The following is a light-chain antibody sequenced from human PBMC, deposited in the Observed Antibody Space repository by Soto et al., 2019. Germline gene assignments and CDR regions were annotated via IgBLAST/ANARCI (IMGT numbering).Light chain of an antibody. CDR3: MQALQTPWT. CDR2: LGS. J-gene: IGKJ1*01. Sequence: DLVMTQSPLSLPVPPGEPASISCRSSQSLLHSNGYNYLDWYLQKPGQSPQLLIYLGSNRASGVPDRFSGSGSGTDFTLKISRVEAEDVGVYYCMQALQTPWTFGQGTKVDIK. CDR1: QSLLHSNGYNY. V-gene: IGKV2-28*01.